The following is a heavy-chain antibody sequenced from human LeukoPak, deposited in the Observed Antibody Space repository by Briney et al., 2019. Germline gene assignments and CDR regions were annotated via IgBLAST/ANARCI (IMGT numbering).Heavy chain of an antibody. J-gene: IGHJ4*02. D-gene: IGHD2-2*02. V-gene: IGHV3-21*01. Sequence: PGGSLRLSCAASGFTFSSYAMSWVRQAPGKGLEWVSSISSSSSYIYYADSVKGRFTISRDNAKNSLYLQMNSLRAEDTAVYYCAREIGYCSSTSCYTEGFFDYWGQGTLVTVSS. CDR3: AREIGYCSSTSCYTEGFFDY. CDR1: GFTFSSYA. CDR2: ISSSSSYI.